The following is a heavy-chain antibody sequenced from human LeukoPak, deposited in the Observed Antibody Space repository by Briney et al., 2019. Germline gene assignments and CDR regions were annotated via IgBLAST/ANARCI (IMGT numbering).Heavy chain of an antibody. CDR2: ISSSSSYI. V-gene: IGHV3-21*01. CDR1: GFTFSSYS. CDR3: ARDLPPYCSSTSCKPNWFDP. Sequence: PGGSLRLSRAASGFTFSSYSMNWVRQAPGKGLEWVSSISSSSSYIYYADSVKGRFTISRDNAKNSLYLQMNSLRAEDTAVYYCARDLPPYCSSTSCKPNWFDPWGQGTLVTVSS. J-gene: IGHJ5*02. D-gene: IGHD2-2*01.